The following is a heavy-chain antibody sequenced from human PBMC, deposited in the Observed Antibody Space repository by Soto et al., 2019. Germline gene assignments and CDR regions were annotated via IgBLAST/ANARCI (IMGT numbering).Heavy chain of an antibody. J-gene: IGHJ6*02. V-gene: IGHV3-15*01. CDR3: TTDLRVVVPAAIDYYYGMDV. Sequence: EVQLVESGGGLVQPGGSLRLSCAASGFTFSNAWMSWVRQAPGKGLEWVGRIKSKTDGGTTDYAAPVKGRFTISRDDSKNTLYLQMNSLKTEDTAVYYCTTDLRVVVPAAIDYYYGMDVWGQGTTVTVSS. CDR1: GFTFSNAW. D-gene: IGHD2-2*01. CDR2: IKSKTDGGTT.